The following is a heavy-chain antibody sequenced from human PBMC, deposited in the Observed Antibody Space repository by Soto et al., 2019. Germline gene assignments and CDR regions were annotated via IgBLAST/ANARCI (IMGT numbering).Heavy chain of an antibody. V-gene: IGHV4-34*01. Sequence: QVQLQQWGAGLLKPSETLSLTCAAYGGSFGAYYWTWIRQPPGKGLEWIGEINHSGSTNYNPSLESRVTITVDTSKSQFSRKLSSVTAADTAVYYCARGTNLRCFDWGQGTLVTVSS. CDR2: INHSGST. CDR1: GGSFGAYY. CDR3: ARGTNLRCFD. J-gene: IGHJ4*02. D-gene: IGHD3-9*01.